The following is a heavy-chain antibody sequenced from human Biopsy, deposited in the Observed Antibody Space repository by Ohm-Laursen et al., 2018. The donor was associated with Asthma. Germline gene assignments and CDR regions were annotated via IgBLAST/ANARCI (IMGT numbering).Heavy chain of an antibody. CDR1: GGSINIGDYY. CDR2: IYYSGST. J-gene: IGHJ5*02. D-gene: IGHD4-17*01. V-gene: IGHV4-31*03. CDR3: ARTTYGDDGFDP. Sequence: SETLSLTCTVSGGSINIGDYYWSWIRQHPVKGLEWIGYIYYSGSTYYNSSLKSRVSISLDTSKNQFSLSLTSVTAADTAVYYCARTTYGDDGFDPWGQGTLVTVSS.